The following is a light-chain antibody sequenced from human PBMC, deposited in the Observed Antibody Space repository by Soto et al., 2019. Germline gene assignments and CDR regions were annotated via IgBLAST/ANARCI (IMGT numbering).Light chain of an antibody. V-gene: IGKV3-15*01. J-gene: IGKJ1*01. CDR2: GAS. Sequence: EIVMTQSQATLSVSPGERATLSCRASQTVSSNLAWYQQKPGQAPRLLIYGASTRATGIPARFSGSGSGTEFTLTISSLHSEDFAVYYCQQYNNWPPGTFGQGTKVDIK. CDR3: QQYNNWPPGT. CDR1: QTVSSN.